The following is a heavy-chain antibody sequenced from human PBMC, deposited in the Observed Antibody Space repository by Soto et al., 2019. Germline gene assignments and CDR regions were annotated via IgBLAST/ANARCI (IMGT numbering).Heavy chain of an antibody. CDR3: ASPAGIAVAGTDYYYYGMDV. V-gene: IGHV1-18*04. CDR1: GYTFTSYG. D-gene: IGHD6-19*01. J-gene: IGHJ6*02. Sequence: ASVKVSCKASGYTFTSYGISWVRQAPGLGLEWMGWISAYNGNTNYAQKLQGRVTMTTDTSTSTAYMELRSLRSDDTAVYYCASPAGIAVAGTDYYYYGMDVWGQGTTVTVSS. CDR2: ISAYNGNT.